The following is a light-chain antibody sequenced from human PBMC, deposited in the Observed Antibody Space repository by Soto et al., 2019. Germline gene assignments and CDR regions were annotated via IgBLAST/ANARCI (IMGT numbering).Light chain of an antibody. J-gene: IGKJ5*01. V-gene: IGKV3-11*01. Sequence: EVVLTQSPATLSLSPGERATLSCMASQSVSFYLAWYQQKPGQAPRLLIYDTTNRATGIPARFSGSGSGTDFTLTINNAEPEDVAVYYCQQRSIWPPLTFGQGTRLEIK. CDR1: QSVSFY. CDR3: QQRSIWPPLT. CDR2: DTT.